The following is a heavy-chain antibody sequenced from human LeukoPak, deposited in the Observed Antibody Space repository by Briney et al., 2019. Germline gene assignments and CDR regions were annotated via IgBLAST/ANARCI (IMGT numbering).Heavy chain of an antibody. Sequence: ASVKVSCKASGYTFTSYGISWVRMAHRQGLEWMGWSNAYNGNTNYAQKLQGRVTMTTDTSTSTAYMELRSLRPDDTAVYYCARDLTIFGPYGMDVWGQGTTVTVSS. CDR2: SNAYNGNT. V-gene: IGHV1-18*01. CDR1: GYTFTSYG. D-gene: IGHD3-3*01. CDR3: ARDLTIFGPYGMDV. J-gene: IGHJ6*02.